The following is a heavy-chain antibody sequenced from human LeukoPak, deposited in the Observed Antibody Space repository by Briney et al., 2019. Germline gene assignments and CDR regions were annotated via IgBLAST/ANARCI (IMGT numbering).Heavy chain of an antibody. CDR1: GFTLSSYW. V-gene: IGHV3-74*01. D-gene: IGHD3-22*01. CDR3: ARAPSEIGGYYPEYFRH. CDR2: IKSDGGT. Sequence: GGSLRLSCAASGFTLSSYWMHWVRQAPGKGLVWVSRIKSDGGTNYADSVKGRFTISRDNAKKTVSLQMNSLRPEDTGVYYCARAPSEIGGYYPEYFRHWGQGTLVTVSS. J-gene: IGHJ1*01.